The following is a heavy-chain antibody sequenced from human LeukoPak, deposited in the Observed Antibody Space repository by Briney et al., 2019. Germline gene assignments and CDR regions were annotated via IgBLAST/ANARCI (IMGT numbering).Heavy chain of an antibody. J-gene: IGHJ5*02. D-gene: IGHD1-26*01. V-gene: IGHV4-34*01. CDR1: LDSFSNYH. CDR2: VNESGGT. Sequence: SETLSLTCAVYLDSFSNYHWNWIRQTPAKGMEWIGEVNESGGTNISPSLRSRVILSVDTSKNQFSLKLISVTVADTAIYYCAGGQGATVPQVGKNWFDPWGQGTRVTVSS. CDR3: AGGQGATVPQVGKNWFDP.